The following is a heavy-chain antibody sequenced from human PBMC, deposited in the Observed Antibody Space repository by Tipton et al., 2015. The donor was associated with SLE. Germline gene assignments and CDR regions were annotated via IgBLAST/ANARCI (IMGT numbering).Heavy chain of an antibody. CDR1: GGSFSGYY. D-gene: IGHD6-6*01. J-gene: IGHJ3*02. V-gene: IGHV4-34*01. CDR3: AKPSIAARGGWAFDI. Sequence: TLSLTCAVYGGSFSGYYWSWIRQPPGKGLEWIGEINHSGSTNYNPSLKSRVTISVDTSKNQFSLKLSSVTAADTAVYYCAKPSIAARGGWAFDIWGQGTMVTVSS. CDR2: INHSGST.